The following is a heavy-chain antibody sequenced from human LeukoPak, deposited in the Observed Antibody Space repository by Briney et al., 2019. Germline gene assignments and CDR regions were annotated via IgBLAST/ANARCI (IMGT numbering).Heavy chain of an antibody. D-gene: IGHD3-16*01. CDR2: IPYDGSNK. J-gene: IGHJ4*02. CDR1: AFTFSRSG. CDR3: AKGWGSLDY. Sequence: GGSLRLSCAASAFTFSRSGMHWVRQAPGKGLEWVAVIPYDGSNKYYADSVKGRFTISRDNSKNTLYLQMNSLRAEDTAVYYCAKGWGSLDYWGQGTLVTVSS. V-gene: IGHV3-30*18.